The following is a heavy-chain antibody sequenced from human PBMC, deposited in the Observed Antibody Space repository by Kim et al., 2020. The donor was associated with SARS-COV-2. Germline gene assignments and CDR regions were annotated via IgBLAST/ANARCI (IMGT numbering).Heavy chain of an antibody. CDR2: INAGNGNT. Sequence: ASVKVSCKASGYTFTSYAMHWVRQAPGQRLEWMGWINAGNGNTKYSQKFQGRVTITRDTSASTAYMELSSLRSEDTAVYYCARDGSITMVRGVMVYWFDPWGQGTLVTVSS. CDR3: ARDGSITMVRGVMVYWFDP. V-gene: IGHV1-3*01. CDR1: GYTFTSYA. D-gene: IGHD3-10*01. J-gene: IGHJ5*02.